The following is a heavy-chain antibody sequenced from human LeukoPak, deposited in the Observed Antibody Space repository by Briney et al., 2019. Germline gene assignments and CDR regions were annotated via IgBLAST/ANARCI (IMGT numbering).Heavy chain of an antibody. D-gene: IGHD4-17*01. V-gene: IGHV3-23*01. CDR2: ISGSGDST. J-gene: IGHJ6*02. Sequence: PGGSLRLSCAVSGFTFSSYGMTWVRQAPGKGLGWVSGISGSGDSTYYADSVKGRFTISRDNSENTLYLQMNGLRAEDTAVYYCAKAVGHGDYPPGYYYGMDVWGQGTTVTVSS. CDR1: GFTFSSYG. CDR3: AKAVGHGDYPPGYYYGMDV.